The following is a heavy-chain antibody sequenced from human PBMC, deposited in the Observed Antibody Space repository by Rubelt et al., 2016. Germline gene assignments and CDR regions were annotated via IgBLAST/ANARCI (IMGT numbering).Heavy chain of an antibody. V-gene: IGHV4-59*08. Sequence: GLEWIGYIYYSGSTNYNPSLKSRVTISVDTSRNQFSLKLTSVTGADTAVYYCARVLYITMVRGAFYYMDVWGKGTTVTVSS. J-gene: IGHJ6*03. CDR2: IYYSGST. CDR3: ARVLYITMVRGAFYYMDV. D-gene: IGHD3-10*01.